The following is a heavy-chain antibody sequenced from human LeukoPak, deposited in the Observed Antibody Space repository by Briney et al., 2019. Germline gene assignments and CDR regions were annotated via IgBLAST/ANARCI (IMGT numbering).Heavy chain of an antibody. J-gene: IGHJ4*02. CDR3: TKDQPNWKEAFDY. D-gene: IGHD1-1*01. CDR1: GFTFSSYA. Sequence: GGSLRLSCAASGFTFSSYAMSWVRQAPGKGLEWVSAISGSGGSTYYADSVKGRFTISRDNSKNTLYLQMNSLRAEDTALYYWTKDQPNWKEAFDYWGQGTLVTVSS. CDR2: ISGSGGST. V-gene: IGHV3-23*01.